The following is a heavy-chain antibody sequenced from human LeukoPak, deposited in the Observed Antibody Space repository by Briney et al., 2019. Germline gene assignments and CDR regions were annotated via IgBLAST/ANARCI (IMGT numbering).Heavy chain of an antibody. CDR3: ARLASIVRGIIDY. V-gene: IGHV4-39*01. D-gene: IGHD3-10*01. J-gene: IGHJ4*02. CDR1: GGSISNSNYH. CDR2: IYYSGST. Sequence: SETLSLTCTVSGGSISNSNYHWGWIRQPPGKGLQWIGTIYYSGSTYYNPSLKSRVTISVDTSKNQFSLTLSSVTAADTAVYYCARLASIVRGIIDYWGQGTLVTVSS.